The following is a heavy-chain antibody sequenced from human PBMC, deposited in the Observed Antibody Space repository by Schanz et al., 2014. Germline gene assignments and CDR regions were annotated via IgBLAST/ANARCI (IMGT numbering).Heavy chain of an antibody. Sequence: QVQLVESGGGVVQPGRSLRLSCAASGFTFSKYGVHWVRQAPGKGLEWVAVIWYNGSNKYYAESVKGRFTISRDNPKNTLYLQMNSLRAEDTAVYYCARDMTSMGESGFYYYGMDVWGQGTTXTVSS. V-gene: IGHV3-33*01. D-gene: IGHD1-26*01. CDR2: IWYNGSNK. J-gene: IGHJ6*02. CDR1: GFTFSKYG. CDR3: ARDMTSMGESGFYYYGMDV.